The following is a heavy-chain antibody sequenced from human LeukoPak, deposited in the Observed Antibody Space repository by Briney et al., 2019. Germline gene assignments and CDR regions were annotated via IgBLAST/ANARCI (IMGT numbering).Heavy chain of an antibody. D-gene: IGHD2-21*01. CDR3: ARGLIVAPDAFDI. Sequence: GGSLRLSCAASGFTFSSYSMNWVRQAPGKGREWVSSISSSSTYIYYADSVKGRFTISRDNAKNSLYLQMNSLRDEDTAVYYCARGLIVAPDAFDIWGQGTMVTVSS. J-gene: IGHJ3*02. CDR2: ISSSSTYI. CDR1: GFTFSSYS. V-gene: IGHV3-21*01.